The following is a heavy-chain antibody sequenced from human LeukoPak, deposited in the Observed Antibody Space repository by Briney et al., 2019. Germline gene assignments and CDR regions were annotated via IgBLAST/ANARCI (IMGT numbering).Heavy chain of an antibody. CDR1: GFTFSTYA. V-gene: IGHV3-23*01. J-gene: IGHJ5*02. Sequence: PGGSLRLAWTVSGFTFSTYAMSWVRQAPGKGLEWVSGISGNSIGKYYADSVKGRFTISRDNPKNTLYLQMNSLRGEDTAIYYCAARQEYCGGDCFTWFDPLGQGTLGTASS. CDR2: ISGNSIGK. D-gene: IGHD2-21*01. CDR3: AARQEYCGGDCFTWFDP.